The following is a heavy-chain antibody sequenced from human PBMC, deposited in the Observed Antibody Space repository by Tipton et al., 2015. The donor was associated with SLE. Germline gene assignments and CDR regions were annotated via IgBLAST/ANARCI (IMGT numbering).Heavy chain of an antibody. CDR2: IKSKTDGQTT. D-gene: IGHD6-19*01. Sequence: GSLRLSCAAYGFTFTNAWMSWVRQAPGKGLEWVGLIKSKTDGQTTDYAAPVKGRFTISRDDSKNTVYLQMNSLKIEDTAVYYCATVGWRYSSGWRLLDYWGRGTLVTVSS. CDR3: ATVGWRYSSGWRLLDY. CDR1: GFTFTNAW. V-gene: IGHV3-15*01. J-gene: IGHJ4*02.